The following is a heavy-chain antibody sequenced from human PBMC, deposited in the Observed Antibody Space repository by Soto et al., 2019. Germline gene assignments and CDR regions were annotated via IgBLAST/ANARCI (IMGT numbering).Heavy chain of an antibody. D-gene: IGHD3-10*01. Sequence: EVHLLESGGGLVQPGGSLRLSCAASGFTFSNYAMNWVRQAPGKGLEWVSAITGGGYSTYYTDSVQGRFTISRDNSKKTLYLQMSSLEVEDTAVYYCATFLRGAHYYYGLDVWGQGTTVTVSS. J-gene: IGHJ6*02. CDR3: ATFLRGAHYYYGLDV. CDR1: GFTFSNYA. CDR2: ITGGGYST. V-gene: IGHV3-23*01.